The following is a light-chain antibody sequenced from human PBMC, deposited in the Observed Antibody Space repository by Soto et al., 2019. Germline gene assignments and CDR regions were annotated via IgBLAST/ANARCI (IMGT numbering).Light chain of an antibody. CDR1: QSVSSI. Sequence: EIVMTQSPATLSVSPGERATLSCRASQSVSSILAWYQQKPGQAPRLLMYGASTRATGIPDRFSGSGSGTEFTLTISSLQSEDFAVYYCQQHNNWPPWTFGQGTRWKSN. CDR3: QQHNNWPPWT. V-gene: IGKV3-15*01. J-gene: IGKJ1*01. CDR2: GAS.